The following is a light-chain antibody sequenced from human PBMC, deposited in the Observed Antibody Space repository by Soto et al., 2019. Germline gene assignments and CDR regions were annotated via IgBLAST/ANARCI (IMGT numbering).Light chain of an antibody. CDR3: QHYGGSPPLT. V-gene: IGKV3-20*01. Sequence: EIVLTQSPGTQSLSPGARATLSCRASQSVSSSDLAWYQQQPGQAPRLLIYGASSRATGIPDRFSGSGSGTDFTLTISRLEPEDFAVYYCQHYGGSPPLTFGGGTTVEVK. CDR1: QSVSSSD. J-gene: IGKJ4*01. CDR2: GAS.